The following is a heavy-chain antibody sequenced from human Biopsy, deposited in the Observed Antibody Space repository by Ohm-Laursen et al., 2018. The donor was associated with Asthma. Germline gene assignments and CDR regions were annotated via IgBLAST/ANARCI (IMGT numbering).Heavy chain of an antibody. V-gene: IGHV4-31*03. CDR2: IYYSGST. J-gene: IGHJ4*02. CDR3: ARAQDYYDSRGYYRSFDY. Sequence: SQTLSLTCTVSYGSITSGGYYWTWIRQHPGKGLEWIGFIYYSGSTYYNPSLKSRVSISIDTSKNQFSLKLSSVTAADTAVYYCARAQDYYDSRGYYRSFDYWGQGTLVIVSS. CDR1: YGSITSGGYY. D-gene: IGHD3-22*01.